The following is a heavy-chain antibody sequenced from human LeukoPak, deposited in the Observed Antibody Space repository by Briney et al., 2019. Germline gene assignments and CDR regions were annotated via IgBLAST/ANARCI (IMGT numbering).Heavy chain of an antibody. D-gene: IGHD5-12*01. CDR1: DGSISRYY. CDR3: ARGDSGYDYHWFDP. J-gene: IGHJ5*02. CDR2: IYYSGST. Sequence: PAETLSLTCTVSDGSISRYYWSWIRQPPGKGLEWIGYIYYSGSTNYNPSLKSRVTISVDTSKNQFSLKLSSVTAADTAVYYCARGDSGYDYHWFDPWGQGTLVTVSS. V-gene: IGHV4-59*01.